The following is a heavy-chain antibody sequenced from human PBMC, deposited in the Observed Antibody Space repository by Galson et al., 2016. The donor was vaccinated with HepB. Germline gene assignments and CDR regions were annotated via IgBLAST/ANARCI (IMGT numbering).Heavy chain of an antibody. CDR3: AGDLREYSEYERADF. V-gene: IGHV1-69*04. CDR1: GGTLSYV. Sequence: SVKVSCKASGGTLSYVVSWVRQAPGQGLEWMGRIISDLGFTNYAQKFQGRLTITADNSSRTAYMELRTLRFEDTAVYYCAGDLREYSEYERADFGGQGTLISVSS. CDR2: IISDLGFT. J-gene: IGHJ4*02. D-gene: IGHD5-12*01.